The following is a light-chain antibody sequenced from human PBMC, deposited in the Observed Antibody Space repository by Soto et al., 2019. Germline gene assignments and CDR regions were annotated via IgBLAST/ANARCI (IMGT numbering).Light chain of an antibody. Sequence: EIVLTQSPATLSLSPGERATLSCRASQSVSSYLAWYQQKPGQAPRLLIYDASNRATGIPARFSGSGSGTDFTLTISSLETEDFAVYYCQQRSNWPPGPTFVQGTRLEIK. V-gene: IGKV3-11*01. CDR1: QSVSSY. CDR3: QQRSNWPPGPT. J-gene: IGKJ5*01. CDR2: DAS.